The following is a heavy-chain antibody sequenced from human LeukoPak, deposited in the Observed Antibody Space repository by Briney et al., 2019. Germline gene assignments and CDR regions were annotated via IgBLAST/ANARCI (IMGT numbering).Heavy chain of an antibody. J-gene: IGHJ4*02. V-gene: IGHV3-23*01. CDR3: ATKVGGYDILTGYYIFDY. D-gene: IGHD3-9*01. CDR1: GFTFSSYA. CDR2: ISGSGGST. Sequence: GGSLRLSCAASGFTFSSYATSWVRQAPGKGLEWVSAISGSGGSTYYADSVKGRFTISRDNSKNTLYLQMNSLRAEDTAVYYCATKVGGYDILTGYYIFDYWGQGTLVTVSS.